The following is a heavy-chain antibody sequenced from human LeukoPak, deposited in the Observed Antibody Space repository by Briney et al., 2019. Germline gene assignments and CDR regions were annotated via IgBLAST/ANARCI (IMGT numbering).Heavy chain of an antibody. CDR3: AYYSVLGRTFDY. V-gene: IGHV4-59*02. CDR1: GASVNDYF. CDR2: VHHTFSS. Sequence: SETLSLTCTVSGASVNDYFWSWIRQPPGKGLEWIGNVHHTFSSNFSPSLKSRVTISMDTSKSQVSLRLSSVTAADTAVYYCAYYSVLGRTFDYWGQGTLATVSS. J-gene: IGHJ4*02. D-gene: IGHD4-11*01.